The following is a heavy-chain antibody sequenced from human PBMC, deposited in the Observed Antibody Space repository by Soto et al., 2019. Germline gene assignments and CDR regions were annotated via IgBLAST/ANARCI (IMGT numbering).Heavy chain of an antibody. V-gene: IGHV5-51*01. Sequence: GESLKISCKASGYIFNNHWIGWVRQMPGKGLEWMGIIFPSDSDTRYSPSFQGQVTISADKSITTAYLQWSSLKASDTAKYYCARQSIIVSPLYVLDVWGQGTTVTVSS. CDR3: ARQSIIVSPLYVLDV. D-gene: IGHD1-26*01. CDR1: GYIFNNHW. CDR2: IFPSDSDT. J-gene: IGHJ6*02.